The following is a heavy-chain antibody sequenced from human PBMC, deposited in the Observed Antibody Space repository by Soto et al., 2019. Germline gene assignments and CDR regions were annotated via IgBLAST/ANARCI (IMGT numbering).Heavy chain of an antibody. Sequence: EVQLVESGGGLVQPGGSLRVSCAASGFTFSSYWMHWVRQVPGKGLVWVSRISGDGSSTSYADAVRGRFTISRDNAKNTLYLQMNSLRAEDTALYYCARPRYDGSGTPFDHWGQGARVTVSA. CDR1: GFTFSSYW. V-gene: IGHV3-74*01. J-gene: IGHJ4*02. CDR2: ISGDGSST. CDR3: ARPRYDGSGTPFDH. D-gene: IGHD3-22*01.